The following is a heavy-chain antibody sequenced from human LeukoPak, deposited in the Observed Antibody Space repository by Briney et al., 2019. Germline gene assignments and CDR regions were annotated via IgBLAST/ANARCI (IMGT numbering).Heavy chain of an antibody. CDR2: IYYSGST. J-gene: IGHJ4*02. CDR1: GGSISSSSYY. V-gene: IGHV4-39*07. Sequence: SETLSLTCSVSGGSISSSSYYWGWIRQPPGKGLEWIGSIYYSGSTYYNPSLRSRVTISVDTSKNHFSLKLSSVTAADTAVYYCARNRDGYNSFDYWGQGTLVTVSS. D-gene: IGHD5-24*01. CDR3: ARNRDGYNSFDY.